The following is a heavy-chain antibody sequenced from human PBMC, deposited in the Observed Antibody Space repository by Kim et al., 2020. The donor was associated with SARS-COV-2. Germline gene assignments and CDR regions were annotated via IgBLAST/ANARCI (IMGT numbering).Heavy chain of an antibody. V-gene: IGHV3-23*01. CDR1: GFTFSSYA. Sequence: GGSLRLSCAASGFTFSSYAMSWVRQAPGKGLEWVSAISGSGGSTYYADSVKGRFTISRDNSKNTLYLQMNSLRAEDTAVYYCAKAASQTYYYGSGNLLNAFEIWGQGTMVTVSS. CDR2: ISGSGGST. D-gene: IGHD3-10*01. J-gene: IGHJ3*02. CDR3: AKAASQTYYYGSGNLLNAFEI.